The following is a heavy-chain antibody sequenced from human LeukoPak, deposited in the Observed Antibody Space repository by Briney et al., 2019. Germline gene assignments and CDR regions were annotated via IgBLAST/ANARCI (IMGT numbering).Heavy chain of an antibody. V-gene: IGHV3-7*01. CDR1: GFTFTNYW. Sequence: GGSLRLSCAASGFTFTNYWMSWVRQAPGKGLELVANIKQDRSEKYYVDSVKGRFTISRDNAKNSLYLQMNSLRAEDTAVYYCARDRFLEIDYWGQGTLVTVSS. CDR2: IKQDRSEK. D-gene: IGHD3-3*01. J-gene: IGHJ4*02. CDR3: ARDRFLEIDY.